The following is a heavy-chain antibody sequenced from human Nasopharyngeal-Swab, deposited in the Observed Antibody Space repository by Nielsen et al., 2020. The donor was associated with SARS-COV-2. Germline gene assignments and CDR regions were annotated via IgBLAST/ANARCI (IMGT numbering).Heavy chain of an antibody. CDR3: ARDRDGYSYGFGYYYGMDV. CDR1: GYTFTSYA. V-gene: IGHV1-3*01. Sequence: ASVKVSCKASGYTFTSYAMHWVRQAPGQRLEWMGWINAGNGNTKYSQKFQGRVTITRDTSASTAYVELSSLRSEDTAVYYCARDRDGYSYGFGYYYGMDVWGQGTTVTVSS. J-gene: IGHJ6*02. CDR2: INAGNGNT. D-gene: IGHD5-18*01.